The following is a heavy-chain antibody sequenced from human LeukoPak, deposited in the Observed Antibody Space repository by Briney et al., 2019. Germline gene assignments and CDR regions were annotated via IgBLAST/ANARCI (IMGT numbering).Heavy chain of an antibody. V-gene: IGHV1-2*06. CDR2: INPNSGGT. Sequence: ASVKVSCKASGYTFTGYYMHWVRQAPGQGLEWMGRINPNSGGTNYAQKFQGRVTMTRDTSISTAYMELSRLRSDDMAVYYCARERYDFWSGYQDDAFDIWGQGTMVTVSS. D-gene: IGHD3-3*01. CDR3: ARERYDFWSGYQDDAFDI. J-gene: IGHJ3*02. CDR1: GYTFTGYY.